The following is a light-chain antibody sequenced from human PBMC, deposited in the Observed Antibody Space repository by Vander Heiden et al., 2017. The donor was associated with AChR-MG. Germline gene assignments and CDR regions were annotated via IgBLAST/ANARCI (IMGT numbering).Light chain of an antibody. V-gene: IGLV3-9*01. CDR2: RDL. Sequence: SYELPPPLSVSVALGHTATLTCRANNIGTQNVHWFQQMPGQDPVLVIFRDLNRPAGVPERFSGSNSGNTATLIISRAQAGDEADYYWQVWDSNTGVFGGGTKLTVL. J-gene: IGLJ3*02. CDR1: NIGTQN. CDR3: QVWDSNTGV.